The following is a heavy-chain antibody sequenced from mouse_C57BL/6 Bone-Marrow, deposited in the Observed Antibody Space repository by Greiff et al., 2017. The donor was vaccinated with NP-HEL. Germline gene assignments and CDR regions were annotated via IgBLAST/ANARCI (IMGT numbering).Heavy chain of an antibody. CDR3: GERGWLPHWYFDV. Sequence: EVKLQESVAELVRPGASVKLSCTASGFNIKNTYMHWVKQRPEQGLEWIGRIDPANGNTKYAPKFQGKATITADTSSNTAYLQLSSLTSEDTAIYYCGERGWLPHWYFDVWGTGTTVTVSS. CDR1: GFNIKNTY. D-gene: IGHD2-3*01. J-gene: IGHJ1*03. V-gene: IGHV14-3*01. CDR2: IDPANGNT.